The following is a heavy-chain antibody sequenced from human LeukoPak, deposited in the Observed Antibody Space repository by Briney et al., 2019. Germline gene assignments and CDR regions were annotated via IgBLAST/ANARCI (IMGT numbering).Heavy chain of an antibody. CDR3: ARSSYPYYFDY. CDR2: VNGSST. Sequence: PGGSLRLSCGASGVSFSSYWVHRVRQAPGKGLMWVSRVNGSSTTYAASVEGRFTISTDNARNTLYLQMNSLRAEDTAVYYCARSSYPYYFDYWGQGTLVTVSS. V-gene: IGHV3-74*01. CDR1: GVSFSSYW. J-gene: IGHJ4*02. D-gene: IGHD6-19*01.